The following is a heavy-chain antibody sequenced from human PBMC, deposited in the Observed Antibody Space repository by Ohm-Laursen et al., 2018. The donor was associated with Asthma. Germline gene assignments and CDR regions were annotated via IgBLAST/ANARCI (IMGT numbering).Heavy chain of an antibody. J-gene: IGHJ4*02. CDR3: ARALGIAAAGMPPDY. CDR1: GFTFSSYA. D-gene: IGHD6-13*01. V-gene: IGHV3-30-3*01. Sequence: SLRLSCTASGFTFSSYAMHWVRQAPGKGLEWVAVISYDGSNKYYADSAKGRFTISRDNSKNTLYLQMNSLRAEDTAVYYCARALGIAAAGMPPDYWGQGTLVTVSS. CDR2: ISYDGSNK.